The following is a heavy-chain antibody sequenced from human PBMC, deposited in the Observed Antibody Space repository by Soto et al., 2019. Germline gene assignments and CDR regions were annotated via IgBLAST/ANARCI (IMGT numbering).Heavy chain of an antibody. CDR3: AKDFVTGDTAMVHFDY. CDR2: ISGSGGST. D-gene: IGHD5-18*01. Sequence: GGSLRLSCAASGFTFSSYAMSWVRQAPGKGLEWVSAISGSGGSTYYADSVKGRFTISRDNSKNTLYLQMNSLRAEDTAVYYCAKDFVTGDTAMVHFDYWGQGTLVTVSS. V-gene: IGHV3-23*01. J-gene: IGHJ4*02. CDR1: GFTFSSYA.